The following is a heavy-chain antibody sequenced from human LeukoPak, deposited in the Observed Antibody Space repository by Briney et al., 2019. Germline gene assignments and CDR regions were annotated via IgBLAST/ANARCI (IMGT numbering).Heavy chain of an antibody. CDR3: ARGPYSSGWYYFDY. CDR2: IIPIFGTA. CDR1: GGTFSSYA. J-gene: IGHJ4*02. Sequence: SVKVSCKASGGTFSSYAISWVRQAPGQGLEWTGGIIPIFGTANYAQKFQGRVTITADESTSTAYMELSSLRSEDTAVYYCARGPYSSGWYYFDYWGQGTLVTVSS. V-gene: IGHV1-69*13. D-gene: IGHD6-19*01.